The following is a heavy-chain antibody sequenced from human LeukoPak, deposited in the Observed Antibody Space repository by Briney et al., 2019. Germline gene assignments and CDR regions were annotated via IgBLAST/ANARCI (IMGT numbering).Heavy chain of an antibody. CDR1: GYTFTTYD. D-gene: IGHD6-13*01. CDR2: MNPNSGNT. CDR3: ARVKGSSWPDS. Sequence: ASVKVSCKASGYTFTTYDINWVRQATGQGLEWMGWMNPNSGNTGYAQNFQGRVTMTRNTSISTAYMELSSLRSEDTAVYYCARVKGSSWPDSWGQGTLVTVSS. V-gene: IGHV1-8*01. J-gene: IGHJ4*02.